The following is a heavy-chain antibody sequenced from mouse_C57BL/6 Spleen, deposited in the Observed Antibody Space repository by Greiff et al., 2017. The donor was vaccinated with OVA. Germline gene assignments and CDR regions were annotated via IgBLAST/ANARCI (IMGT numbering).Heavy chain of an antibody. CDR1: GYSFTGYY. Sequence: VQLQQSGPELVKPGASVKISCKASGYSFTGYYMNWVKQSPEKSLEWIGEINPSTGGTTYNQKFKAKATLTVDKSSSTAYMQLKSLTSEDSAVSYCARGDYGNHGGVAYWGQGTPGPGPA. J-gene: IGHJ3*01. V-gene: IGHV1-42*01. CDR2: INPSTGGT. D-gene: IGHD2-1*01. CDR3: ARGDYGNHGGVAY.